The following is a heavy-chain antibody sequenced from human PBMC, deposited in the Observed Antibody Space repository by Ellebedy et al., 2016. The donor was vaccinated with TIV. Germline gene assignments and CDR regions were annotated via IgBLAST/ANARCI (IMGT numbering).Heavy chain of an antibody. D-gene: IGHD2-21*02. V-gene: IGHV3-48*01. J-gene: IGHJ4*02. CDR2: ISSSGSTI. CDR1: GFTFSSYP. Sequence: GESLKISXAASGFTFSSYPINWVRQAPGKGLEWVSYISSSGSTIYYADSVKGRFTISRDNAKKSLHLQMNSLRAEDTAVYYCVRARPYCGGDCFSFGNWGQGSLVTVSS. CDR3: VRARPYCGGDCFSFGN.